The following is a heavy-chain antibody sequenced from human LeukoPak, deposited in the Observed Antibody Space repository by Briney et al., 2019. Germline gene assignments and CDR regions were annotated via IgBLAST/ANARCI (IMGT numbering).Heavy chain of an antibody. CDR1: GGSFSGYY. CDR2: INHSGST. D-gene: IGHD5-18*01. CDR3: AGEVGDTAMVTHFDY. V-gene: IGHV4-34*01. Sequence: SETLSLTCAVYGGSFSGYYWSWIRQPPGKGLEWIGEINHSGSTNYNPSLKSRVTISVDTSKNQFSLKLSSVTAADTAVYYCAGEVGDTAMVTHFDYWGQGTLVTVSS. J-gene: IGHJ4*02.